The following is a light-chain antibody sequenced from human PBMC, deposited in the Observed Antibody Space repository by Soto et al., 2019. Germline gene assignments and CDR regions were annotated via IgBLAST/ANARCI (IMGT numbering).Light chain of an antibody. CDR3: QQRNNWPLT. Sequence: ETVLTQSSATLSLSPGERATLSCRASRSISTYLAWYQQKPGQAPRLLIYEALNRATGIPARFSGSGSGTVCTLTISRLEPEDFAVSYCQQRNNWPLTFGGGTKVEIK. CDR1: RSISTY. J-gene: IGKJ4*02. CDR2: EAL. V-gene: IGKV3-11*01.